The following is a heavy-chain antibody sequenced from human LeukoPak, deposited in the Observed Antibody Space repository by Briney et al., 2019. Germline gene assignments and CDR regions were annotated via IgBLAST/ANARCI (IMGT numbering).Heavy chain of an antibody. J-gene: IGHJ6*02. D-gene: IGHD3-22*01. CDR1: GYTFTSYA. V-gene: IGHV1-3*01. CDR2: INAGNGNT. Sequence: ASVKVSCKASGYTFTSYAMHWVRQAPGQRLEWMGWINAGNGNTKYSQKFQGRVTITRDTSASTAYMELSSLRSEDTAVYYCALEVIVVVMHKGKPFYYYYGMDVWGQGTTVTVSS. CDR3: ALEVIVVVMHKGKPFYYYYGMDV.